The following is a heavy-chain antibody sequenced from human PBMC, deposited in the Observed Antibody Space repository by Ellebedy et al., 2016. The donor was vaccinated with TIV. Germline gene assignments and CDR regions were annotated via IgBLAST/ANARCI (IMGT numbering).Heavy chain of an antibody. J-gene: IGHJ5*02. Sequence: ASVKVSCXASGYTFTGYYMHWVRQAPGQGLEWMGWINPNSGGTNYAQKFQGRVTMTRNTSISTAYMELSSLRSEDTAVYYCARVHSRPAGFDPWGQGTLVTVSS. CDR2: INPNSGGT. V-gene: IGHV1-2*02. CDR1: GYTFTGYY. CDR3: ARVHSRPAGFDP. D-gene: IGHD6-25*01.